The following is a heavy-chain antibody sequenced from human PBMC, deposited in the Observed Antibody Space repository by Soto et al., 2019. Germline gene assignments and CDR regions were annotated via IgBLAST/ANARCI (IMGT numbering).Heavy chain of an antibody. Sequence: GGSLRLSCAASGFTFTNAWINWVRQAPGKGLEWVSAISGSGGSTYYADSVKGRFTISRDNSKNTLYLQMNSLRAEDTAVYYCAKGDTMIVVVIYDYWGQGTLVTVSS. V-gene: IGHV3-23*01. J-gene: IGHJ4*02. CDR3: AKGDTMIVVVIYDY. D-gene: IGHD3-22*01. CDR1: GFTFTNAW. CDR2: ISGSGGST.